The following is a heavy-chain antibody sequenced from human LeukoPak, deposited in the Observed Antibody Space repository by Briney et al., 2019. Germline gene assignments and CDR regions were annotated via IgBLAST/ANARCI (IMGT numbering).Heavy chain of an antibody. CDR1: GFTFNYFW. J-gene: IGHJ4*02. V-gene: IGHV3-74*01. Sequence: GGSLRLSGAASGFTFNYFWMHWVRQVPGKGPVWVSGINNDGTATYYADSVKGRFTISRDNAKNTVYLQMNGLRAEDTSVYFCATVSEYWGQGTLVTVSS. CDR2: INNDGTAT. CDR3: ATVSEY.